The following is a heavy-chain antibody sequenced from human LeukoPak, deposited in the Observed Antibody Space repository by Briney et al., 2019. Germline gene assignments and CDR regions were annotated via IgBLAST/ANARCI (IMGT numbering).Heavy chain of an antibody. CDR3: ARAEYYYDSSGYRVGDAFDI. CDR1: GFTFSDYY. CDR2: ISSSGSTI. V-gene: IGHV3-11*01. Sequence: GGSLRLSCAASGFTFSDYYMSWIRQAPGKGLEWVSYISSSGSTIYYADSVKGRFTISRDNAKNSLYLQMNSLRAEDTAVYYCARAEYYYDSSGYRVGDAFDIRGQGTMVTVSS. D-gene: IGHD3-22*01. J-gene: IGHJ3*02.